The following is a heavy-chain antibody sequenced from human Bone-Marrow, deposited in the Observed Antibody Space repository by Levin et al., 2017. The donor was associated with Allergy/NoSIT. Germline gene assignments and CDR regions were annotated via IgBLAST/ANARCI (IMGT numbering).Heavy chain of an antibody. CDR3: ARVGLIAARPYGIDY. Sequence: GASVKVSCKASGYTFTGYYMHWVRQAPGQGLEWMGRINPNSGGTNYAQKFQGRVTMTRDTSISTAYMELSRLRSDDTAVYYCARVGLIAARPYGIDYWGQGTLVTVSS. V-gene: IGHV1-2*06. CDR1: GYTFTGYY. D-gene: IGHD6-6*01. J-gene: IGHJ4*02. CDR2: INPNSGGT.